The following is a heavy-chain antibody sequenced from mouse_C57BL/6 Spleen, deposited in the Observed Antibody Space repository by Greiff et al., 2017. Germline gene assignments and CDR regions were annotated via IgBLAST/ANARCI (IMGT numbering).Heavy chain of an antibody. D-gene: IGHD2-5*01. CDR3: TTFYCSNYGFAY. CDR1: GFNIPDYY. J-gene: IGHJ3*01. V-gene: IGHV14-1*01. Sequence: EVQLQQSGAELVRPGASVKLSCTASGFNIPDYYMPWVKQRPEQGLEWIGRIDPEDGDTEYAPKFQGKATMTADTSSNTAYLQLSSLTSEDTAVYYCTTFYCSNYGFAYWGQGTLVTVSA. CDR2: IDPEDGDT.